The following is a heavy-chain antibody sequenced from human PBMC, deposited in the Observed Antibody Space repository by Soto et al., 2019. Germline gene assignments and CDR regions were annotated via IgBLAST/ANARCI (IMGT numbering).Heavy chain of an antibody. CDR3: ARYGSGSYYPTTFDY. Sequence: TSETLSHTCAVYGGSFIGYYWSWIRQPTGKGLEWIGEINHSGSTNYNPSLKSRVTISVDTSKNQFSLKLSSVTAADTAVYYCARYGSGSYYPTTFDYWGQGTLVTVSS. V-gene: IGHV4-34*01. CDR2: INHSGST. J-gene: IGHJ4*02. D-gene: IGHD3-10*01. CDR1: GGSFIGYY.